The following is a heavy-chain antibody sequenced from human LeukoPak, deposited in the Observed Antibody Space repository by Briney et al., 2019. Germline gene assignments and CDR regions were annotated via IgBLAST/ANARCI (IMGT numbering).Heavy chain of an antibody. CDR1: GFTFSSYA. V-gene: IGHV3-23*01. CDR2: ISGSGGST. Sequence: GGSLRLSCAASGFTFSSYAMSWVRQAPGKGLEWVSAISGSGGSTYYADSVKGRFTISRDNSKNTLYLQMNSLRAEDTAVYYCAKSSSYYYDSSGYFQSPSHFDYWGQGTLITVSS. J-gene: IGHJ4*02. D-gene: IGHD3-22*01. CDR3: AKSSSYYYDSSGYFQSPSHFDY.